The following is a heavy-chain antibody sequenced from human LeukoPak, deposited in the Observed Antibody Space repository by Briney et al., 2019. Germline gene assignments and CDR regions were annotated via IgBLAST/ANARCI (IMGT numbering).Heavy chain of an antibody. J-gene: IGHJ1*01. Sequence: SETLSLTCTVSGGSISSYYWSWIRQPPGKGLEWIGYIYYSGSTNYNPSLKGRVTISVDTSKNQFSLKLSSVTAADTAVYYCARLAWSGYDILTGYYAEYFQHWARAPWSPSPQ. V-gene: IGHV4-59*08. CDR2: IYYSGST. CDR3: ARLAWSGYDILTGYYAEYFQH. CDR1: GGSISSYY. D-gene: IGHD3-9*01.